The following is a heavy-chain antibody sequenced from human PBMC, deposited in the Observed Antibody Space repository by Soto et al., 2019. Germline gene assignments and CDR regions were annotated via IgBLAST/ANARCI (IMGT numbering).Heavy chain of an antibody. J-gene: IGHJ4*02. CDR2: VTASGRTT. V-gene: IGHV3-23*01. D-gene: IGHD6-13*01. CDR3: AKAMRQQSDLEAIDF. Sequence: LRLSCAGTGFTFITYAMNWVRQAPGQGLEWVSTVTASGRTTYYSDSVEGRFTISRDNSKNTVYLEMSSLRVNDTAVYYCAKAMRQQSDLEAIDFWGQGTLLTVSS. CDR1: GFTFITYA.